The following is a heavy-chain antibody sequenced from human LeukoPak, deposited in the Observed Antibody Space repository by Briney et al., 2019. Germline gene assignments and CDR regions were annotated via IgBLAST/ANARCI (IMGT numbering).Heavy chain of an antibody. CDR3: AKSPYIVVVPAAMYFDY. D-gene: IGHD2-2*01. CDR2: ISSNGGST. CDR1: GFTFSSYA. J-gene: IGHJ4*02. V-gene: IGHV3-64*01. Sequence: PGGSLRLSCAASGFTFSSYAMHWVRQAPGKGLEYVSAISSNGGSTYYANSVKGRFTISRDNSKNTLYLQMNSLRAEDTAVYYCAKSPYIVVVPAAMYFDYWGQGTLVTVSS.